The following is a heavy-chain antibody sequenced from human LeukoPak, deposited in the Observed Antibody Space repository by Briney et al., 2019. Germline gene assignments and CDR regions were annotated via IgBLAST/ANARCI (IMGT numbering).Heavy chain of an antibody. Sequence: HPGGSLRLSCAASGFTVSSNYMSWVRQAPGKGLEWVSVIYSGGSRYHADSVKGRFTISRDNAKNSLYLQMNSLRAEDTALYYCARQRIAVAGLGTGDWVSMDVWGKGTTVTVSS. CDR3: ARQRIAVAGLGTGDWVSMDV. V-gene: IGHV3-53*01. D-gene: IGHD6-19*01. J-gene: IGHJ6*04. CDR1: GFTVSSNY. CDR2: IYSGGSR.